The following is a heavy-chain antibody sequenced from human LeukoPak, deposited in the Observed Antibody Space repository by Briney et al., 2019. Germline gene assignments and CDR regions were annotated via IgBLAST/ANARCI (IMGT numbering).Heavy chain of an antibody. Sequence: PSETLSLTCAVYGGSFSGYYWSWIRQPPGKGLEWIGEINHSGSINYNPSLKSRVTISVDTSKNQFSLKLSSVTAADTAVYYCARGENYYDSSGQGYYFDYWGQGTLVTVSS. CDR3: ARGENYYDSSGQGYYFDY. CDR1: GGSFSGYY. D-gene: IGHD3-22*01. J-gene: IGHJ4*02. CDR2: INHSGSI. V-gene: IGHV4-34*01.